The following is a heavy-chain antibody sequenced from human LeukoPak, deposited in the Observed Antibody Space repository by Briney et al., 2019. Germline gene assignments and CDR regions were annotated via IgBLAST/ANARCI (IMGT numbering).Heavy chain of an antibody. Sequence: GXXXRLSCAASGFTLRRYAMRWVRQDPGKGGEWVSAISGTGDRTYFADSVKGRFTISRDNLKNTLYLQMNSLRAEDTAVYYCAKVTSGSYYAPPPLYYFDYWGQGTLVAVSS. D-gene: IGHD3-10*01. J-gene: IGHJ4*02. CDR1: GFTLRRYA. CDR3: AKVTSGSYYAPPPLYYFDY. CDR2: ISGTGDRT. V-gene: IGHV3-23*01.